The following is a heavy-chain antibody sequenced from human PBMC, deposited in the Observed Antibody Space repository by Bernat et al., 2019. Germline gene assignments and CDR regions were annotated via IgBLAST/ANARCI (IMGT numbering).Heavy chain of an antibody. Sequence: QLQLQESGPGLVKPSETLSLTCTVSGGSISSSSYYWGWIRQPPGKGLEWIGSIYYSGSTYYNPSLKSRVTIPVDTSKNQLSLKLSSVTAADTAVYYCARLFVALDAFDIWGQGTMVTVSS. V-gene: IGHV4-39*01. D-gene: IGHD2-21*01. J-gene: IGHJ3*02. CDR1: GGSISSSSYY. CDR2: IYYSGST. CDR3: ARLFVALDAFDI.